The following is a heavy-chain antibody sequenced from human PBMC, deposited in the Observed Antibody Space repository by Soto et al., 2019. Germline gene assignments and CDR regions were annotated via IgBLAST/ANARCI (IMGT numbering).Heavy chain of an antibody. CDR2: IIPILGIA. V-gene: IGHV1-69*08. CDR3: ARDEGYGDLEIRVFYSSYYMDV. CDR1: GGTFSSYT. D-gene: IGHD3-10*01. Sequence: QVQLVQSGAEVKKPGSSVKVSCKASGGTFSSYTISWVRQAPGQGLEWMGRIIPILGIANYAQKLQGRVTIYADKSTSTAYMELSSLRSEDTAVYYCARDEGYGDLEIRVFYSSYYMDVCGEGPTVTVSS. J-gene: IGHJ6*03.